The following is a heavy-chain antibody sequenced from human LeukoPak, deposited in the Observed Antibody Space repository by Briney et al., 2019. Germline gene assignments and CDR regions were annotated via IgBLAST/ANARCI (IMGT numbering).Heavy chain of an antibody. D-gene: IGHD3-10*01. CDR1: GYTFTSYD. V-gene: IGHV1-8*01. Sequence: VASVKVSCKASGYTFTSYDINWVRQATGQGLEWMGWMNPNSGNTGYAQKFQGRVTMTRNTFISTAYMELSSLRSEDTAVYYCARGGRLLWFGELPFDPWGQGTLVTVSS. CDR2: MNPNSGNT. J-gene: IGHJ5*02. CDR3: ARGGRLLWFGELPFDP.